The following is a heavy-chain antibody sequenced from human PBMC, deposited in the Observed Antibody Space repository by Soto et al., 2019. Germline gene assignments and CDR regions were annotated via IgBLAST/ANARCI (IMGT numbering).Heavy chain of an antibody. V-gene: IGHV4-30-2*01. CDR3: ARVKQLVPWYFDL. CDR1: GVSVSSGGFT. Sequence: QLQLQESGSGLVKPSQTLSLTCAVSGVSVSSGGFTWSWIRQPPGKGLEWIGYIYHGETTYYNPSHKGQVIMSHDKSKNPFSLRLTSVNDADTAVYYCARVKQLVPWYFDLWGRGTVVSVSS. J-gene: IGHJ2*01. CDR2: IYHGETT. D-gene: IGHD6-6*01.